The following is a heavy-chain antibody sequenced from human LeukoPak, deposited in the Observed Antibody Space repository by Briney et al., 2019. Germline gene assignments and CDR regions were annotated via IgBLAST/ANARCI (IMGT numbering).Heavy chain of an antibody. CDR2: IIPIFGTA. V-gene: IGHV1-69*13. Sequence: SVKVSCKAYGYTFTSYGISWVRQAPGQWLEWMGGIIPIFGTANYAQKFQGRVTITADESTSTAYMELSSLRSEDTAVYYCARGGPSGRFDPWGQGTLVTVSS. CDR1: GYTFTSYG. J-gene: IGHJ5*02. CDR3: ARGGPSGRFDP.